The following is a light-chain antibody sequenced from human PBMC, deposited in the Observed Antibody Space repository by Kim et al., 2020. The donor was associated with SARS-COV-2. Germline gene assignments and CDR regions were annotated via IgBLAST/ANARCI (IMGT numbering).Light chain of an antibody. V-gene: IGKV1-39*01. Sequence: DIQMTQSPSSLSASVGDRVTITCRASQTIGTYVNWYQQKPGKAPNLLIYAASSLQSGVPSRFSGSGSGTDFTLTISSLQPEDFATYFCQQSYTSLSTLGQGTKLEI. CDR1: QTIGTY. CDR3: QQSYTSLST. CDR2: AAS. J-gene: IGKJ2*01.